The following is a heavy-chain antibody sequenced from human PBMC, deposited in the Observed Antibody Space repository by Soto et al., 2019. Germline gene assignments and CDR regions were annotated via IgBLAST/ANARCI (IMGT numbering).Heavy chain of an antibody. CDR1: GFTFSNAW. D-gene: IGHD1-26*01. V-gene: IGHV3-15*01. CDR2: IKSKTDGETR. Sequence: GGSLRLSCAASGFTFSNAWMSWVRQAPGKGLEWVGRIKSKTDGETRDYAAPVKGRFTISRDDSKNTLYLQMNSLQTEDTAVYYCTTDDPLNSYWGQGTLVTVSS. J-gene: IGHJ4*02. CDR3: TTDDPLNSY.